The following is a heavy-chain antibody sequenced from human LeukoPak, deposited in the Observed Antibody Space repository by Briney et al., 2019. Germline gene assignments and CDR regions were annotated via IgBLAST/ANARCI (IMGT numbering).Heavy chain of an antibody. J-gene: IGHJ4*02. CDR3: ASSRRQNRYSSGWYRPPIDY. CDR1: GGSISSSNYY. V-gene: IGHV4-39*07. Sequence: PSETLSLTCTVSGGSISSSNYYWGWIRQPPGKGLEWIGSIYYSGSVFYNPSLKSRVTISVDTSKNQFSLKLSSVTAADTAVYYCASSRRQNRYSSGWYRPPIDYWGQGTLVTVSS. D-gene: IGHD6-19*01. CDR2: IYYSGSV.